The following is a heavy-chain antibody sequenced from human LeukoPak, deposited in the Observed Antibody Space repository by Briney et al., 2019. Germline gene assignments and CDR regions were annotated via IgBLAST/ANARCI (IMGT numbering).Heavy chain of an antibody. J-gene: IGHJ4*02. D-gene: IGHD3-22*01. Sequence: SETLSLTCTVSGASISSYYWTWIRQPPGKGLEWIGYISYSGNTKYNPSLKSRVTISVDTSKNQFSLKLSSVTAADTAVYYCARGLYYDSSTPSGYRGQGTLVTVSS. V-gene: IGHV4-59*01. CDR2: ISYSGNT. CDR3: ARGLYYDSSTPSGY. CDR1: GASISSYY.